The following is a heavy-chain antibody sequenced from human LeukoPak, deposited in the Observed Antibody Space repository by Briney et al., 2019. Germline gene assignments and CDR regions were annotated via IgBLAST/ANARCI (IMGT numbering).Heavy chain of an antibody. CDR1: GGSISGYH. CDR3: ARQGDSSSWDNWFDP. Sequence: KPSETLSLTCTVTGGSISGYHWNWIRQSPGKGLEWIANIYYTGNADYNPSLKSRVTISVDTSKNQFSLKLSSVTAADTAVYYCARQGDSSSWDNWFDPWGQGTLVTVSS. J-gene: IGHJ5*02. D-gene: IGHD6-13*01. V-gene: IGHV4-59*08. CDR2: IYYTGNA.